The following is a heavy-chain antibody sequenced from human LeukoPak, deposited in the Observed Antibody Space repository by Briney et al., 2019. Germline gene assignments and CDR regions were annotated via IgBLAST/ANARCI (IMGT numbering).Heavy chain of an antibody. CDR3: ARDPPLLTLYYYDSSGTIPSWWFDP. CDR1: GGSISSSSYY. J-gene: IGHJ5*02. D-gene: IGHD3-22*01. CDR2: IYYSGST. Sequence: SETPSLTCTVSGGSISSSSYYWGWIRQPPGKGLEWIGSIYYSGSTYYNPSLKSRVTISVDTSKNQFSLKLSSVTAADTAVYYCARDPPLLTLYYYDSSGTIPSWWFDPWGQGTLVTVSS. V-gene: IGHV4-39*07.